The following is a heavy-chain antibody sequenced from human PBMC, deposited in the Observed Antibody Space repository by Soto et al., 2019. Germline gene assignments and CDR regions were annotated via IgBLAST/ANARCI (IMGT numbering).Heavy chain of an antibody. CDR1: GFTFSSYA. Sequence: GGSLRLSCAASGFTFSSYAMSWVRQAPGKGLEWVSAISGSGGSTYYADSVKGRFTISRDNSKNTLYLQMNSLRAEDTAVYYCAKPFIWFGELLNPPYFDYWGQGTLVTVSS. CDR3: AKPFIWFGELLNPPYFDY. D-gene: IGHD3-10*01. V-gene: IGHV3-23*01. J-gene: IGHJ4*02. CDR2: ISGSGGST.